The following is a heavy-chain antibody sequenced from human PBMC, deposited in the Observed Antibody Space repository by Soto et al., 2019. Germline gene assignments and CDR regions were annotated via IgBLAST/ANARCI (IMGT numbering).Heavy chain of an antibody. V-gene: IGHV3-53*04. D-gene: IGHD2-21*01. CDR3: ARVFAFNYYYYMDV. CDR1: GFTVSGNY. CDR2: IYSGGST. J-gene: IGHJ6*03. Sequence: GGSLRLSCAASGFTVSGNYMSWVRQAPGKGLEWVSVIYSGGSTYYADSVKGRFTISRHNSKNTLYLQMNSLRAEDTAVYYCARVFAFNYYYYMDVWGKGTTVTVSS.